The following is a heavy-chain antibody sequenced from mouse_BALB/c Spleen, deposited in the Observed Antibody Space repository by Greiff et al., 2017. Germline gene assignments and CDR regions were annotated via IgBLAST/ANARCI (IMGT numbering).Heavy chain of an antibody. CDR1: GYTFTSYW. Sequence: QVQLQQSGAELARPGASVKLSCKASGYTFTSYWMQWVKQRPGQGLEWIGAIYPGDGDTRYTQKFKGKATLTADKSSSTAYMQLSSLASEDSAVYYCARDSGYVYYYAMDYWGQGTSVTVSS. J-gene: IGHJ4*01. CDR2: IYPGDGDT. CDR3: ARDSGYVYYYAMDY. V-gene: IGHV1-87*01. D-gene: IGHD3-1*01.